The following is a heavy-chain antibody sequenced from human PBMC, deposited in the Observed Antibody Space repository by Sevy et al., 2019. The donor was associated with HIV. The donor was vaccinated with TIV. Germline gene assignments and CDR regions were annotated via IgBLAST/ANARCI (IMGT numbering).Heavy chain of an antibody. J-gene: IGHJ6*02. CDR1: GFTFSSYA. CDR3: TGGAPYPMDV. CDR2: IRSKAYNFAT. V-gene: IGHV3-73*01. D-gene: IGHD3-10*01. Sequence: GGSLRLSCAASGFTFSSYAMSWVRQAPGKGLEWVGRIRSKAYNFATTYAASLKGRFTISRDDSKNTAYLQLNGLKTEDTAVYYCTGGAPYPMDVWGQGTTVTVSS.